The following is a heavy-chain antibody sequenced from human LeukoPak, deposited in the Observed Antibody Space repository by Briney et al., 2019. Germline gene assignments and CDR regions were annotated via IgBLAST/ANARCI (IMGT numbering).Heavy chain of an antibody. CDR2: INPNSGGT. D-gene: IGHD6-6*01. CDR3: ARSGYSSSSHIYY. J-gene: IGHJ4*02. CDR1: GYSFTGYY. Sequence: ASVKVSCKASGYSFTGYYMHWVRQAPGQGLEWMGWINPNSGGTNYAQKFQGRVTMTRDTSINTAYMELGRLRSDDTAVYYCARSGYSSSSHIYYWGQGTLVTVSS. V-gene: IGHV1-2*02.